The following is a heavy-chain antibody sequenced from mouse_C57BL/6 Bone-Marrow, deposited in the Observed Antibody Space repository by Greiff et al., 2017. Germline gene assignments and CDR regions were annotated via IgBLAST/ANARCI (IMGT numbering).Heavy chain of an antibody. CDR1: GYTFTSYW. Sequence: VQLQQPGAELVKPGASVKLSCKASGYTFTSYWMHWVKQRPGRGLEWIGRIDPNSGGTKYNEKFKSKATLTVDKPSSTAYMQLSSLTSEDSAVYYCARGGLLWLRRGYAMDYWGQGTSVTVSS. J-gene: IGHJ4*01. D-gene: IGHD2-2*01. V-gene: IGHV1-72*01. CDR3: ARGGLLWLRRGYAMDY. CDR2: IDPNSGGT.